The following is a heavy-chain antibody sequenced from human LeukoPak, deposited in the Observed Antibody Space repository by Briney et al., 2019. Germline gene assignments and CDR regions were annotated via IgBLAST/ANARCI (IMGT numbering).Heavy chain of an antibody. CDR1: GFSLSTSGVG. Sequence: SGPTLVNPTQTLTLTCTFSGFSLSTSGVGVGWIRQPPGKALEWLAIIYWDDDKRYSPSLKSRLTITKDTSKNQVVLTMTNMDPVDTATYYCAHRRSNYYDRSGYYSSYYYGLDVWGQGTTVTVSS. CDR3: AHRRSNYYDRSGYYSSYYYGLDV. D-gene: IGHD3-22*01. CDR2: IYWDDDK. J-gene: IGHJ6*02. V-gene: IGHV2-5*02.